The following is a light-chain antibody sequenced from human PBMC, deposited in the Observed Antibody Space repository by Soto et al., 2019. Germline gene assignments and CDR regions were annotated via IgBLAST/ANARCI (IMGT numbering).Light chain of an antibody. CDR2: AAS. V-gene: IGKV1-5*01. Sequence: DIQMTQSPSTLSASVGDRVTITCRASQSISSWLAWYQQKPGRAPKLLIFAASNLQSGVPSRFSGSGSGTDFTLTISRLQPEDFATYYCLQLYNFSWTFGQGTKGDIK. J-gene: IGKJ1*01. CDR3: LQLYNFSWT. CDR1: QSISSW.